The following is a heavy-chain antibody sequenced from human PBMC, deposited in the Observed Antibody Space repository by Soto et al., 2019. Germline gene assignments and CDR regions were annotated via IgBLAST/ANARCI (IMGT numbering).Heavy chain of an antibody. V-gene: IGHV1-8*01. Sequence: QVQLVQSGAEVKKPGASVKVSCKASGSRCSTYKINWVRQADGQGFEWKGWVNPKSGNTDYAQRLRGRVTMTSNTSISTAYMELSALTSEDTAVYYCARPYCDSTSCYTDWFDPWGQGTLVTVSS. CDR3: ARPYCDSTSCYTDWFDP. CDR2: VNPKSGNT. D-gene: IGHD2-2*02. J-gene: IGHJ5*02. CDR1: GSRCSTYK.